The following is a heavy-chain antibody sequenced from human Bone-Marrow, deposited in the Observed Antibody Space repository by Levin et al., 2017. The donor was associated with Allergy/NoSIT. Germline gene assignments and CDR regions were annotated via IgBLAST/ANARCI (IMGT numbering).Heavy chain of an antibody. J-gene: IGHJ6*02. V-gene: IGHV3-74*01. CDR1: GFTFSSYW. Sequence: GGSLRLSCAASGFTFSSYWMHWVRQAPGKGLVWVSRINSDGSSTSYADSVKGRFTISRDNAKNTLYLQMNSLRAEDTAVYYCASRAYDGFGELFYYYYGMDVWGQGPTVTVSS. CDR3: ASRAYDGFGELFYYYYGMDV. CDR2: INSDGSST. D-gene: IGHD3-10*01.